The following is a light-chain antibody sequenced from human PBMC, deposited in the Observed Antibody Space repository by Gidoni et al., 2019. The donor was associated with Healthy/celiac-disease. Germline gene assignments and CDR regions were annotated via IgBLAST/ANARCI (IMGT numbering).Light chain of an antibody. CDR1: SSDVGSYNL. V-gene: IGLV2-23*02. CDR2: EVS. CDR3: CSYAGSSTSYVV. Sequence: QSALTHPASVSGSPGQSITISCTGTSSDVGSYNLVSWYQQHPGKAPKLMIYEVSKRPSGVCNRFSGSKSGNTASLTISGLQAEDEADYYCCSYAGSSTSYVVFGGGTKLTVL. J-gene: IGLJ2*01.